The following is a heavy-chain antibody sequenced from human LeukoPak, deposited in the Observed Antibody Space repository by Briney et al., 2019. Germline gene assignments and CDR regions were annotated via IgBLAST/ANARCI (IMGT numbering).Heavy chain of an antibody. D-gene: IGHD2-2*02. CDR3: ARGYCSSTNCYTATAWFDP. CDR2: ISAYNGHT. Sequence: ASVKVSCKASGYTFNRYGISWVRQAPGQGLEWMGWISAYNGHTKYVQKFQGRLTMTTDTSTSTVYMEVRSLKSDDTAVYYCARGYCSSTNCYTATAWFDPWGQGTLVTVSS. CDR1: GYTFNRYG. V-gene: IGHV1-18*01. J-gene: IGHJ5*02.